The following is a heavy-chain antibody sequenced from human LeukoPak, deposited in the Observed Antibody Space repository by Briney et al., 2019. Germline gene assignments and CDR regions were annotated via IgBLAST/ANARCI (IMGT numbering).Heavy chain of an antibody. CDR3: ARDRLPSDQDDFDY. Sequence: GGSLRLSCVASGFTLSASTMHWVRQAPGKGLEWVAVLSYDGFTQYYADAVKGRFSISRDNSRSTLYLQMNSLRPEDTAIYHCARDRLPSDQDDFDYWGRRIMVTVSS. CDR1: GFTLSAST. CDR2: LSYDGFTQ. D-gene: IGHD3-3*01. V-gene: IGHV3-30*04. J-gene: IGHJ4*02.